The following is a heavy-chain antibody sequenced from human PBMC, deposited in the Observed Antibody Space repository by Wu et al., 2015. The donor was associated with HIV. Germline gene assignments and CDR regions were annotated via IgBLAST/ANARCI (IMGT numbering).Heavy chain of an antibody. D-gene: IGHD3-10*01. V-gene: IGHV1-24*01. Sequence: QVQLVQSGAEVKKPGASVKVSCKVSGYTLTELSMHWVRQAPGKGLEWLGGFDPEDGEKIYAQKFQGRVTMTEDTSTDTAYMELSSLRSEDTAVYFCATDLVGITKVRGRWGWFDPWGQGTRVTGLL. CDR1: GYTLTELS. CDR3: ATDLVGITKVRGRWGWFDP. J-gene: IGHJ5*02. CDR2: FDPEDGEK.